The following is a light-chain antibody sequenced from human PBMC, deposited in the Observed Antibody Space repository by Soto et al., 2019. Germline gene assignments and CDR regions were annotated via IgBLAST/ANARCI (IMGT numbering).Light chain of an antibody. V-gene: IGKV3-11*01. CDR1: QSVSSY. Sequence: EIVLTQSPATLSLSPGERATLSCRASQSVSSYLAWYQQKPGQAPRLLIYDASNRATGIPARFSGSGSGTDFTLTISNLEPEEFAVYYCQQRSNWPPAVTFGGGTKVEIK. CDR2: DAS. CDR3: QQRSNWPPAVT. J-gene: IGKJ4*01.